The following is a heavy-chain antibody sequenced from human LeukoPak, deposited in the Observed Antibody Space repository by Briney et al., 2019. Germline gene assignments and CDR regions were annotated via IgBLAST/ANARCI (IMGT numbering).Heavy chain of an antibody. CDR1: GYTFTGYY. Sequence: GASVKVSCKASGYTFTGYYMHWVRQAPGQGLEWMGWMSPKSGNTDYAQKFQGRVTMTRNTPINTASLELSSLRSDDTAVYFCARGVGGLGNMDVWGEGTTVIVSS. J-gene: IGHJ6*03. D-gene: IGHD3-16*01. CDR3: ARGVGGLGNMDV. CDR2: MSPKSGNT. V-gene: IGHV1-8*02.